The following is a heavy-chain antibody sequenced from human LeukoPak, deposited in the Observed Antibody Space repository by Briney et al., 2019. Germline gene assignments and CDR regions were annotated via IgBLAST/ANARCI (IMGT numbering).Heavy chain of an antibody. J-gene: IGHJ4*02. CDR2: IFHSGTT. V-gene: IGHV4-30-2*01. CDR1: GASISSGGFS. CDR3: ARFSTAMGAYFDY. Sequence: PSQTLSLTCAVSGASISSGGFSWSWIRQPPGKGLEWIGYIFHSGTTYYNPSLKSRVTISVDRSKNQFSLKLSSVTAADTAVYYCARFSTAMGAYFDYWGQGTLVTVSS. D-gene: IGHD5-18*01.